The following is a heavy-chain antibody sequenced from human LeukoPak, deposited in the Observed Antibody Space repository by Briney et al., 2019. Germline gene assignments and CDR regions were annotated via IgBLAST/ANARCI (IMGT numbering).Heavy chain of an antibody. CDR3: VRDGGVGGYDLLDY. V-gene: IGHV3-7*01. J-gene: IGHJ4*02. Sequence: GGSLRLSCAASGFTFSNYWMTWVRQAPGKGLEWVAHINQDGSEEHYMDSVKARFTISRDNAKNSLSLQMNSLRAEDTAVYYCVRDGGVGGYDLLDYWGQGTLVTVSS. CDR1: GFTFSNYW. CDR2: INQDGSEE. D-gene: IGHD5-12*01.